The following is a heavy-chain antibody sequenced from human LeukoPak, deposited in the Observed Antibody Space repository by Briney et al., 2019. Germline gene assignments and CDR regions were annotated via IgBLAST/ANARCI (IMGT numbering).Heavy chain of an antibody. CDR3: ARAGLYNWNYEGTTYFDF. J-gene: IGHJ4*02. CDR1: GFTFGDYG. Sequence: GGSLRLSCAASGFTFGDYGMTWVRQAPGKGLEWVSGINWNGGSTGYADSVKGRFTISRDNAKNSLYLQMNSLRAEDTALYYCARAGLYNWNYEGTTYFDFWGQGTLVTVSA. V-gene: IGHV3-20*04. D-gene: IGHD1-7*01. CDR2: INWNGGST.